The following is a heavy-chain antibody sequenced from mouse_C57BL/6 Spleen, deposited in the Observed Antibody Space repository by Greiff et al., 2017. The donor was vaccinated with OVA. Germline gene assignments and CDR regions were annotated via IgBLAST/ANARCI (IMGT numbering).Heavy chain of an antibody. J-gene: IGHJ2*01. CDR3: ARGGGYDYDEFDD. CDR1: GYTFTSYW. D-gene: IGHD2-4*01. Sequence: QVQLQQPGAELVKPGASVKMSCKASGYTFTSYWITWVKQRPGQGLEWIGDIYPGSGSTNYNEKFRSKATLTVDTSSSTAYMQLSSLTSEDSAVYYCARGGGYDYDEFDDWGQGTTLTVSS. V-gene: IGHV1-55*01. CDR2: IYPGSGST.